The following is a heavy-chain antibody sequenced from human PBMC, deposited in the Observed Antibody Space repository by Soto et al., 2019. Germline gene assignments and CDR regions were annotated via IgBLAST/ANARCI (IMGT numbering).Heavy chain of an antibody. CDR1: GFTFSSYS. Sequence: PGGSLRLSCAASGFTFSSYSMNWVRQAPGKGLEWVSYISSSSTIYYADSVKGRFTISRDNAKNSLYLQMNSLRDEDTAVYYCARDCPIRGCMLVGNYYGMDVWGQGTTVTVSS. CDR3: ARDCPIRGCMLVGNYYGMDV. D-gene: IGHD2-8*01. CDR2: ISSSSTI. J-gene: IGHJ6*02. V-gene: IGHV3-48*02.